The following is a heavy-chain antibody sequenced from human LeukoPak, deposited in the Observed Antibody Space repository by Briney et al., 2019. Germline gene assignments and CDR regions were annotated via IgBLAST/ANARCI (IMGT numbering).Heavy chain of an antibody. V-gene: IGHV3-30*03. J-gene: IGHJ5*02. D-gene: IGHD3-10*01. CDR3: ARERAVRGVRGWFDP. CDR1: GFTFSSYS. Sequence: GGSLRLSCAASGFTFSSYSMHWVRQAPGKGLEWVAVISYDGSNKYYADSVKGRFTISRDNSKNTLYLQMNSLRAEDTAVYYCARERAVRGVRGWFDPWGQGTLVTVSS. CDR2: ISYDGSNK.